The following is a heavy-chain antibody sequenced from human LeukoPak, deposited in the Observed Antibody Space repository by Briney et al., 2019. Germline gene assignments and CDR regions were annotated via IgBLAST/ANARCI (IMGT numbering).Heavy chain of an antibody. CDR2: IYYSGST. D-gene: IGHD3-10*01. CDR3: ARGGIGSGSYNWFDP. Sequence: PSETLSLTCAVDDESFSGHYWSWIRQPPGKGLEGIGYIYYSGSTNYNPSLRSRVTISVDTSKNQFSVKLSSVTAADTAVYYCARGGIGSGSYNWFDPWGQGTLVTVSS. V-gene: IGHV4-59*11. J-gene: IGHJ5*02. CDR1: DESFSGHY.